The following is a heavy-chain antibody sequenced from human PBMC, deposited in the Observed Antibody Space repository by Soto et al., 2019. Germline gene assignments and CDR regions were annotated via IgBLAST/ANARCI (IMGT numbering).Heavy chain of an antibody. CDR2: INSDGSST. J-gene: IGHJ3*02. Sequence: GGSLRLSCEASGFSVSSYWMHWVRQAPGKGLVWVSRINSDGSSTSYADSVKGRFTISRDNAKNMLYLQMNTLRVGDTAVYYCVRELSLRGCSITSCEVFDIWGQGTMVTVSS. D-gene: IGHD2-2*01. CDR1: GFSVSSYW. V-gene: IGHV3-74*01. CDR3: VRELSLRGCSITSCEVFDI.